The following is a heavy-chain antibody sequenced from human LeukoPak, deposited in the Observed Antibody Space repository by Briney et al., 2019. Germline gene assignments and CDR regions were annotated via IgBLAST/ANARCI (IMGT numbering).Heavy chain of an antibody. CDR2: IYHSGST. Sequence: SETLSLTCTVSGYSISSGYYWGWIRRPPGKGLEWIGSIYHSGSTYYNPSLTSRVTISVDTSKNQFSLKLSSVTAADTAVYYWARGRRRWELLLRTDAFDIWGQGTMATVSS. CDR3: ARGRRRWELLLRTDAFDI. V-gene: IGHV4-38-2*02. J-gene: IGHJ3*02. CDR1: GYSISSGYY. D-gene: IGHD1-26*01.